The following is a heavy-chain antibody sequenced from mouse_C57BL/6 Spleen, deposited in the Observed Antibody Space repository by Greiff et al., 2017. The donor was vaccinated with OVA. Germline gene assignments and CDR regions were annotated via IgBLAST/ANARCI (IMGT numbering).Heavy chain of an antibody. CDR3: ARYGTTVEDYAMDY. D-gene: IGHD1-1*01. CDR2: INPGSGGT. Sequence: QVQLQQSGAELVRPGTSVKVSCKASGYAFTNYLIEWVKQRPGQGLEWIGVINPGSGGTNYNEKFKGKATLTADKSSSTAYMQLSSLTSEDSAVYFGARYGTTVEDYAMDYWGQGTSVTVSS. V-gene: IGHV1-54*01. J-gene: IGHJ4*01. CDR1: GYAFTNYL.